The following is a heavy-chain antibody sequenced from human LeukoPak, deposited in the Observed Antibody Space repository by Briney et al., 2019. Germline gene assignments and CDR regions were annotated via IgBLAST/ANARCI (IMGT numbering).Heavy chain of an antibody. CDR3: AKDVKGYYYYYGMDV. CDR2: ISWNSGSI. Sequence: GRSLRLSCAASGFTFDDYAMHWVRQAPGKGLEWVSGISWNSGSIGYADSVKGRFTISRDNAKNSLYPQMNSLRAEDTALYYCAKDVKGYYYYYGMDVWGQGTTVTVSS. CDR1: GFTFDDYA. V-gene: IGHV3-9*01. J-gene: IGHJ6*02.